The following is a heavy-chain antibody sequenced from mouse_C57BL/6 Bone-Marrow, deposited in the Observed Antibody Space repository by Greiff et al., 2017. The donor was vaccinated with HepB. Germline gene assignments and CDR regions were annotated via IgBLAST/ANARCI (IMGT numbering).Heavy chain of an antibody. J-gene: IGHJ4*01. Sequence: QVQLQQSGAELVRPGASVKLSCKASGYTFTDYYINWVKQRPGQGLEWIARIYPGSGNTYYNEKFKGKATLTAEKSSSTAYMQLSSLTSEDSAVYLCARRLGGMIADAMDYWGQGTSVTVSS. D-gene: IGHD3-3*01. CDR1: GYTFTDYY. V-gene: IGHV1-76*01. CDR3: ARRLGGMIADAMDY. CDR2: IYPGSGNT.